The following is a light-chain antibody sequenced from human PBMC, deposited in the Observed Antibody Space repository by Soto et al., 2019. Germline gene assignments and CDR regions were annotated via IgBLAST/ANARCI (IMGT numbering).Light chain of an antibody. CDR2: GVS. Sequence: IVLTQSPGTLSLSPGEGATLSCRASQPVNSGYLAWYQQKPGQAPRLLMYGVSTRDTGIPDRFSGSGAGTDFTLTISRLEPGDFAVYYCQVYGSSPKTFGQGTKAAIK. CDR1: QPVNSGY. CDR3: QVYGSSPKT. V-gene: IGKV3-20*01. J-gene: IGKJ1*01.